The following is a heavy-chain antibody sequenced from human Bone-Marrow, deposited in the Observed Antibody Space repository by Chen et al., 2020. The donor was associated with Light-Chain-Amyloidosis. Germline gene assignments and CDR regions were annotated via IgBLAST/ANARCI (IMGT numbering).Heavy chain of an antibody. CDR3: AKGFGSGTYSSPGDY. CDR1: GFDFADSA. V-gene: IGHV3-9*01. CDR2: IRRDTGRT. Sequence: EVQLVESGGGLVQPGGSLRLSCSASGFDFADSAMHWVRQAPGRGLQWVSGIRRDTGRTYYADSVGGRFTVSRDNGKTSLFLEMNGLRPDDTALYFCAKGFGSGTYSSPGDYWGQGIMVNVSS. D-gene: IGHD3-10*01. J-gene: IGHJ4*02.